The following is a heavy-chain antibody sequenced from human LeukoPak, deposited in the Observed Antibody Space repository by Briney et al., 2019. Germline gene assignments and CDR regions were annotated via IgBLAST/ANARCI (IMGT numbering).Heavy chain of an antibody. D-gene: IGHD3-22*01. J-gene: IGHJ4*02. V-gene: IGHV4-39*07. CDR1: GDSISSSSYY. Sequence: SETLSLTCSVSGDSISSSSYYWGWIRQPPGKGLEWIGSIYYSGSTYYNPSLKSRVTISVDTSKNQFSLKLSSVTAADTAVYYCVLSSSGYYFGYWGQGTLVTVSS. CDR3: VLSSSGYYFGY. CDR2: IYYSGST.